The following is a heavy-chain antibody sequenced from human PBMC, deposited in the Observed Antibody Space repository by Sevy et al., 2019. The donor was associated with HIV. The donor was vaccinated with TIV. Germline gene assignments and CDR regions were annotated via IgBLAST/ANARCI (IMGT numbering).Heavy chain of an antibody. Sequence: GGSLRLSCTASGFTFGDYAMSWFRQAPGRGLEWVGFIRSETYGETTEYAASMKGRLTVSRDDSKSIVYLQMNSLKTEDTAVYYCTRRASRVYGDHLNLYWGQGTLVTVSS. CDR3: TRRASRVYGDHLNLY. V-gene: IGHV3-49*03. CDR1: GFTFGDYA. D-gene: IGHD2-21*02. J-gene: IGHJ4*02. CDR2: IRSETYGETT.